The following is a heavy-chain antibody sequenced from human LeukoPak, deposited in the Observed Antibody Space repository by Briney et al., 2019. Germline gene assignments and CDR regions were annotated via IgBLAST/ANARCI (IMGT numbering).Heavy chain of an antibody. CDR3: ATVALYSSGWYLDY. V-gene: IGHV1-24*01. CDR2: FDPEDGET. D-gene: IGHD6-19*01. Sequence: EASAKVSCKVSGYTLTELSMHWVRQAPGKGLEWMGGFDPEDGETIYAQKFQGRVTMTEDTSTDTAYMELSSLRSEDTAVYYCATVALYSSGWYLDYWGQGTLVTVSS. CDR1: GYTLTELS. J-gene: IGHJ4*02.